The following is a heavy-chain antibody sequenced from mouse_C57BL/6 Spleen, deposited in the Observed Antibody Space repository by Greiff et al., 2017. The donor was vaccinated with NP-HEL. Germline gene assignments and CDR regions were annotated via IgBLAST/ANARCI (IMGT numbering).Heavy chain of an antibody. J-gene: IGHJ3*01. CDR2: IDPENGDT. V-gene: IGHV14-4*01. CDR1: GFNIKDDY. D-gene: IGHD1-1*01. Sequence: VQLQQSGAELVRPGASVKLSCTASGFNIKDDYMHWVKQRPEQGLEWIGWIDPENGDTEYASKFQGKATITADTSSNPAYLQLSSLTSEDTTVYYYTAQHKYQYCYGSSVAYWGQGALVTVS. CDR3: TAQHKYQYCYGSSVAY.